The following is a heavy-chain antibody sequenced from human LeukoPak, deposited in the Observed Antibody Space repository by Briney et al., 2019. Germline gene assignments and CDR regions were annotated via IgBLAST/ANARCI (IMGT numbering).Heavy chain of an antibody. CDR2: ISSSGVST. D-gene: IGHD5-18*01. V-gene: IGHV3-23*01. J-gene: IGHJ4*02. CDR3: AKAPANYVDTAMGTFDY. CDR1: GFTFSNYA. Sequence: VGSLSLSCAASGFTFSNYAMNWVRQPPGKGLWWGSAISSSGVSTYYADSVKGRFTISRDNSKNTLYLQMNSLRAEDTAVYYCAKAPANYVDTAMGTFDYWGQGTLVTVSS.